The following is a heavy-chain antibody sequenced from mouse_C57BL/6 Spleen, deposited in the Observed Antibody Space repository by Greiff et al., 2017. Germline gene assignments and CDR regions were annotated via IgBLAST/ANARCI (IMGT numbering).Heavy chain of an antibody. CDR3: AKTTMVTTPWFAY. D-gene: IGHD2-2*01. V-gene: IGHV1-42*01. Sequence: EVQLQESGPELVKPGASVKISCKASGYSFTGYYMNWVKQSPEKSLEWIGEINPSTGGTTYNQKFKAKATLTVDKSSSTAYMQLKSLTSEDSAVYYCAKTTMVTTPWFAYWGQGTLVTVSA. CDR2: INPSTGGT. CDR1: GYSFTGYY. J-gene: IGHJ3*01.